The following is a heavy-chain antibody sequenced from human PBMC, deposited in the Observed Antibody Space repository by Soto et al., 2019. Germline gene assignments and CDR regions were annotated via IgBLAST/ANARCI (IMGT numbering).Heavy chain of an antibody. D-gene: IGHD1-1*01. Sequence: GGSLRLSCAASGFTLSDYYMDWLRQAPGEGLEWVGRTRNRANRHTTEYAASVKGRFTISRDDSSNSLYLQINSLKTEDTAVYYCARGGNTNWRYFDYWGQGTLVTVSS. CDR2: TRNRANRHTT. CDR3: ARGGNTNWRYFDY. V-gene: IGHV3-72*01. J-gene: IGHJ4*02. CDR1: GFTLSDYY.